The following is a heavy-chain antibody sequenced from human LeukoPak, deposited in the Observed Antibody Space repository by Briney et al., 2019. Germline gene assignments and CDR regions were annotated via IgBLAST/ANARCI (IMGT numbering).Heavy chain of an antibody. CDR3: ARVFRGDYEAFDI. V-gene: IGHV1-46*01. J-gene: IGHJ3*02. CDR1: GYTFTSYY. CDR2: INPSDGST. D-gene: IGHD4-17*01. Sequence: ASVKVSCKASGYTFTSYYMHWVRQAPGQGLEWMGIINPSDGSTSYAQKFQGRVTMTRDMSTSTVYMELSSLRSEDTAGYYCARVFRGDYEAFDIWGQGTMVTVSS.